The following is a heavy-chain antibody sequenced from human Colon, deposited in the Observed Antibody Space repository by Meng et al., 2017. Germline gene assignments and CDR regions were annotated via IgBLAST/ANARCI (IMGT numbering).Heavy chain of an antibody. CDR2: IYHSANT. Sequence: SETLSLTCAVSDFSVTSGYYWAWLRQPPGKGLQWVGSIYHSANTHYNPSLESRVTLSVDTSKNQFSLRLGSVTAADTAMYYCARATNDFWSGQTTYYFDYWGQGALVTVSS. CDR3: ARATNDFWSGQTTYYFDY. V-gene: IGHV4-38-2*01. CDR1: DFSVTSGYY. J-gene: IGHJ4*02. D-gene: IGHD3-3*01.